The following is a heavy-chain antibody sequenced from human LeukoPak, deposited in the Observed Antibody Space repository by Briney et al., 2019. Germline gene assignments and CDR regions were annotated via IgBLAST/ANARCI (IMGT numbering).Heavy chain of an antibody. Sequence: GGSLRLSCDASGFTFSDYYMTWIRQAPGKGLEWISYITSSGTSTYYPVSVRGRFTISRDNARNSVYLQMKYLRADDTAVYYCARDVGATASATFDLWGQGTMVTVSS. J-gene: IGHJ3*01. CDR1: GFTFSDYY. V-gene: IGHV3-11*01. CDR2: ITSSGTST. D-gene: IGHD1-26*01. CDR3: ARDVGATASATFDL.